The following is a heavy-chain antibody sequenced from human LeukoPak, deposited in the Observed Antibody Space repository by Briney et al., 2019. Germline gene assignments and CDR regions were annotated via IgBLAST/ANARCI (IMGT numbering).Heavy chain of an antibody. CDR3: ARAPHLRFLEWLSPYGMDV. CDR1: GGSFSGYY. CDR2: INHSGST. J-gene: IGHJ6*02. Sequence: SETLSLTCAVYGGSFSGYYWSWIRQPPGKGLEWIGEINHSGSTNYNPSLKSRVTISVDTSKNQFSLKLSSVTAADTAVYYCARAPHLRFLEWLSPYGMDVWGQGTTVTVSS. V-gene: IGHV4-34*01. D-gene: IGHD3-3*01.